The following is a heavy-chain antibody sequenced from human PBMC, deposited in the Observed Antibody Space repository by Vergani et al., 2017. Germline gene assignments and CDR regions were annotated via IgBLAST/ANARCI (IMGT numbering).Heavy chain of an antibody. Sequence: QVQLVESGGGVVQPGRSLRLSCAASGFTFSSYGMHWVRQAPGKGLEWVAVISYDGSNKYYADSVKGRFTISRDNSKNTLYLQMNSLRAEDTAVYYCARECNAYYYDSSGYAYYFDYWGQGTLVTVSS. J-gene: IGHJ4*02. D-gene: IGHD3-22*01. CDR1: GFTFSSYG. CDR3: ARECNAYYYDSSGYAYYFDY. CDR2: ISYDGSNK. V-gene: IGHV3-30*03.